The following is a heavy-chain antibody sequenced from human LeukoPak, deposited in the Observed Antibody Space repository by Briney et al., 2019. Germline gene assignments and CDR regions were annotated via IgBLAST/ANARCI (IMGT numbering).Heavy chain of an antibody. CDR2: IYYSGST. CDR3: ASHSGKLGVTTGGGFDP. D-gene: IGHD1-26*01. Sequence: SETLSLTCTVSGGSISSSSYYWGWIRQPPGKGLEWIGSIYYSGSTYYNPSLKSRVTISVDTSKNQFSLKLSSVTAADTAVYYCASHSGKLGVTTGGGFDPWGQGTLVTVS. J-gene: IGHJ5*02. V-gene: IGHV4-39*07. CDR1: GGSISSSSYY.